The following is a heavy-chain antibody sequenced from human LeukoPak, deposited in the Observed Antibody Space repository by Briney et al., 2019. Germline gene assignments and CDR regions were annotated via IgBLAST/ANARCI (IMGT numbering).Heavy chain of an antibody. J-gene: IGHJ4*02. CDR3: ARAWHSAGYYGSGSPIYYFDY. V-gene: IGHV4-30-2*01. D-gene: IGHD3-10*01. CDR2: IYHSGST. Sequence: PSETLSLTCAVSGGSISSGGYSWSWIRQPPGKGLEWLGYIYHSGSTYYNPSLKSRVTISVDRSKDQFSLKLSSVTAADTAVYYCARAWHSAGYYGSGSPIYYFDYWGQGTLVTVSS. CDR1: GGSISSGGYS.